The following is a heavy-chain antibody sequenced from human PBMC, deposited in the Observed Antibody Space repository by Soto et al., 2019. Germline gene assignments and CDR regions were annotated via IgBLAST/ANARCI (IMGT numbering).Heavy chain of an antibody. D-gene: IGHD5-12*01. J-gene: IGHJ4*02. Sequence: EVQLVESGGGLVQPGGSLRLSCAASGFTFDNYEMNWFRQAPGKGLEWVSYISSVGSTIYYADSVKGRFTISRDNAKNSLFLQMNSLRAEDTAVYYCAKEATNINNFHYWGQGTLVTGSS. V-gene: IGHV3-48*03. CDR2: ISSVGSTI. CDR3: AKEATNINNFHY. CDR1: GFTFDNYE.